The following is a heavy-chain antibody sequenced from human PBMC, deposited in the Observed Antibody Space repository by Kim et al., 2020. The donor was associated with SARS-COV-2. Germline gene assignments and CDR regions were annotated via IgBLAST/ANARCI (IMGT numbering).Heavy chain of an antibody. CDR2: ISYDGSNK. CDR3: AKDVGFGYYGSGTYNDY. Sequence: GGSLRLSCAASGFTFSSYGMHWVRQAPGKGLEWVAVISYDGSNKYYADSVKGRFTISRDNSKNTLYLQMNSLRAEDTAVYYCAKDVGFGYYGSGTYNDYWGQGTLVTVSS. D-gene: IGHD3-10*01. CDR1: GFTFSSYG. V-gene: IGHV3-30*18. J-gene: IGHJ4*02.